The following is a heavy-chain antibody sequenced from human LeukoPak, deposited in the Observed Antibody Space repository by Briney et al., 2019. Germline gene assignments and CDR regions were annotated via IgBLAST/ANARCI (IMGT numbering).Heavy chain of an antibody. J-gene: IGHJ6*03. CDR1: GFTFTGYA. V-gene: IGHV3-23*01. CDR3: ARHTPNYDFYYYTDV. CDR2: ISGSGGNI. Sequence: GGSRRLSCAASGFTFTGYAMSWVRQAPGKGLEWVSGISGSGGNIYYADSVKGHFTISRDISKNTLYLQMNSLRAADTAVYYCARHTPNYDFYYYTDVWGKGTTVIVSS.